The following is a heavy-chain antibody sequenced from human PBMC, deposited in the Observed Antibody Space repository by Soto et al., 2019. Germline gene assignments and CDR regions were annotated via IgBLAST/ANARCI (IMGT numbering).Heavy chain of an antibody. CDR2: VYHTGRT. J-gene: IGHJ4*02. CDR3: ARDFAYFDS. Sequence: SETLSLTCTVSGGSSKSGSYSWSWIRQPPGKGLEWIGYVYHTGRTSYNPSLRSRVSISMDTSKNQFSLNLDSVTAADTAVYFCARDFAYFDSWGQGTLVTV. V-gene: IGHV4-61*01. D-gene: IGHD3-3*01. CDR1: GGSSKSGSYS.